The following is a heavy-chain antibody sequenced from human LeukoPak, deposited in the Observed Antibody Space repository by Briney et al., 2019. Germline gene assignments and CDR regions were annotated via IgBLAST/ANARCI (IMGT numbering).Heavy chain of an antibody. D-gene: IGHD6-13*01. CDR2: INHSGST. J-gene: IGHJ4*02. CDR1: GGSFSGYY. Sequence: SETLSLTCAVYGGSFSGYYWSWIRQPPGKGLEWIGEINHSGSTNYNPSLKSRVTISVDTSKNQFSLKLTSVTAADTAVYYCAGAHSGSWYFFDYWGQGTLVTVSS. V-gene: IGHV4-34*01. CDR3: AGAHSGSWYFFDY.